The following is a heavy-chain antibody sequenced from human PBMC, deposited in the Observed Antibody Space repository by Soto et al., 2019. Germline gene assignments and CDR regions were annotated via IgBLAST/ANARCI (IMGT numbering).Heavy chain of an antibody. D-gene: IGHD6-13*01. CDR1: GFTFSSYA. V-gene: IGHV3-23*01. J-gene: IGHJ4*02. Sequence: EVQLLESGGGLVQPGGSLRLACAASGFTFSSYAMSWVRQAPGKGLEWVSAISGSGGSTYYADSVKGRFTMSRDNSKNTLYLHMNSLRAEDTAVYYCAKENGYSSSWFEFDYWGQGTLVTVSS. CDR2: ISGSGGST. CDR3: AKENGYSSSWFEFDY.